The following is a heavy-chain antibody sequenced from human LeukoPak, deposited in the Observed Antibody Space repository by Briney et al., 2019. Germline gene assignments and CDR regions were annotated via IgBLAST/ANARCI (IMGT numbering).Heavy chain of an antibody. CDR1: GFTFNGYN. CDR2: ISISSGTI. Sequence: GGSLRLSCAASGFTFNGYNMNWVRQAPGKGLEWVSYISISSGTIYYADSVKGRFSIARDNAKSSLDLQMNSLRAEDTAVYYCARAMSTFGGVRNYFDSWGRGTLVTVSS. CDR3: ARAMSTFGGVRNYFDS. J-gene: IGHJ4*02. V-gene: IGHV3-48*04. D-gene: IGHD3-16*01.